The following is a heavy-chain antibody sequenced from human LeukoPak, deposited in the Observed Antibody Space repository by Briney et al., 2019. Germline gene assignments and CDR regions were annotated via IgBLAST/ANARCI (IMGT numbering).Heavy chain of an antibody. CDR3: ARRCRWELHFDY. CDR1: GGSISSDYFY. V-gene: IGHV4-31*03. CDR2: IYYSGST. Sequence: PSQTLSLTCTVSGGSISSDYFYWSWIRQHPGKGLEWIGCIYYSGSTYYNPSLKSRVTISVDTSKNQFSLKLSSVTAADTAVYYCARRCRWELHFDYWGQGTLVTVSS. D-gene: IGHD1-26*01. J-gene: IGHJ4*02.